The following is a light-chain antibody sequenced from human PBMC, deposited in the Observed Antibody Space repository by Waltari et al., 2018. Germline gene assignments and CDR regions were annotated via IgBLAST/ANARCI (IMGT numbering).Light chain of an antibody. J-gene: IGKJ1*01. Sequence: DIQLTQSPSFLSASVGDRVTITCRASQDIRNYLAWYQQKPGSAPQFLIYGASTLQGGVPARFSGSGSGTEFTLTITNLQPEDFATYYCQQPYFYPRTFGQGTKVDSK. CDR3: QQPYFYPRT. CDR2: GAS. V-gene: IGKV1-9*01. CDR1: QDIRNY.